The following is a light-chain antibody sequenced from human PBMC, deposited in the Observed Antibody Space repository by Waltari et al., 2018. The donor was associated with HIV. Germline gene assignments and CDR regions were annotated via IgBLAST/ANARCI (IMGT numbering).Light chain of an antibody. CDR2: WAS. CDR3: QRYYTPGPT. J-gene: IGKJ4*01. V-gene: IGKV4-1*01. CDR1: RTILYSSENRDC. Sequence: DIVMTQSPNSLAVSLGERVTINCRSSRTILYSSENRDCLAWYQQKPGQSPKVLIYWASTRASGVHDRFSGSGSGTNVSLTISALQSDDVARYYSQRYYTPGPTFGGGTKVEIK.